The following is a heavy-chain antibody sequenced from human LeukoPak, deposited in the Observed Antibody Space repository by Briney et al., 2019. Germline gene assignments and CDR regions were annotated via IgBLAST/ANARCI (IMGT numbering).Heavy chain of an antibody. D-gene: IGHD3-22*01. Sequence: ASVKVSCKASGGTFSSYAISWVRQAPGHGLEWMGRIIPIFGTANYAQKFQGRVTITTDESTSTAYMELSSLRSEDTAVYYCARSGNYYDSSGYYYGWGQGTLVTVSS. CDR1: GGTFSSYA. V-gene: IGHV1-69*05. CDR3: ARSGNYYDSSGYYYG. J-gene: IGHJ4*02. CDR2: IIPIFGTA.